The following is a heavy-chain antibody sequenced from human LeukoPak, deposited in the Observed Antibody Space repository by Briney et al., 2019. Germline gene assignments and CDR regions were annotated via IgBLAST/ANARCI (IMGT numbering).Heavy chain of an antibody. Sequence: GGSLRLFCAASRFTFGNYAMHWVRQAPGKGLEWVAVISSDGTNKDYADSVKGRFSISRDNSKNTLYLQMNRLRADDTAVYYCARDRSQEFDPWGRGTLVTVSS. CDR3: ARDRSQEFDP. J-gene: IGHJ5*02. V-gene: IGHV3-30*04. CDR2: ISSDGTNK. CDR1: RFTFGNYA. D-gene: IGHD3-10*01.